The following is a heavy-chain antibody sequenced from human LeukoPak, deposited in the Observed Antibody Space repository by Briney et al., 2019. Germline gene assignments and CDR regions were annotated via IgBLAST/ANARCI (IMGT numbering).Heavy chain of an antibody. J-gene: IGHJ4*02. V-gene: IGHV3-30*18. CDR2: ISYDGSNK. CDR3: AKLSLAFDYSSSWYDY. Sequence: GGSLRLSCAASGFTFDDYAMHWVRQAPGKGLEWVAVISYDGSNKYYADSVKGRFTISRDNSKNTLYLQMNSLRAEDTAVYYCAKLSLAFDYSSSWYDYWGQGTLVTVSS. D-gene: IGHD6-13*01. CDR1: GFTFDDYA.